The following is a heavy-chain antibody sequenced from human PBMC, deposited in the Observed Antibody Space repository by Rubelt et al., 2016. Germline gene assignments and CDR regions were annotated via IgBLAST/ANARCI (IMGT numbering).Heavy chain of an antibody. D-gene: IGHD3-16*02. Sequence: VKGRFTISRDNAKNSLYLQMNSLRAEDTAVYYCARDLGDYVWGSYRYYYYYGMDVWGQGTTVTVSS. V-gene: IGHV3-11*06. CDR3: ARDLGDYVWGSYRYYYYYGMDV. J-gene: IGHJ6*02.